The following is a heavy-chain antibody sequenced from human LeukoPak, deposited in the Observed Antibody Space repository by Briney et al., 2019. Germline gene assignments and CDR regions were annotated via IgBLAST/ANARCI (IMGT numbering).Heavy chain of an antibody. Sequence: GGSLRLSCAASGFTFSSYAMSWVRQAPGKGLEWVSAISGSGGSTYYADSVKGRFTISRDNSKNTLYLQMNSLRAEDTAVYYCARDNEVGSGWYYYYGMDVWGQGTTVTVSS. D-gene: IGHD6-19*01. CDR1: GFTFSSYA. CDR3: ARDNEVGSGWYYYYGMDV. CDR2: ISGSGGST. J-gene: IGHJ6*02. V-gene: IGHV3-23*01.